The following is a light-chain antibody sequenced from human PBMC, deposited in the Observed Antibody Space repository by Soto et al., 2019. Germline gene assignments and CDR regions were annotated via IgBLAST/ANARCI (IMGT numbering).Light chain of an antibody. V-gene: IGKV3D-11*02. CDR2: DAS. J-gene: IGKJ5*01. Sequence: ETVMTQSPATLSVSAGERATLSCRASQSVMTYLDWYQVKPGQAPRLLIYDASSRASGVPARFSGSGSGTDFTLTISSLESEDFAVYYCQHRKDWQVTFGQGTRLEI. CDR1: QSVMTY. CDR3: QHRKDWQVT.